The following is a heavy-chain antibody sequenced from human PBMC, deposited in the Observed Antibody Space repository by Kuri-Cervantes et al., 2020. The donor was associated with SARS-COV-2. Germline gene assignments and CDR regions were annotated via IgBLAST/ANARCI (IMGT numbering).Heavy chain of an antibody. D-gene: IGHD3-3*01. Sequence: LSLTCTVSGGSISSSSYYWGWIRQPPGKGLEWVSYISSSGSTIYYADSVKGRFTISRDNAKNSLYLQMNSLRAEDTAVYYCATGKTPVRFLEWSNSRGDAFDIWGQGTMVTVSS. CDR3: ATGKTPVRFLEWSNSRGDAFDI. V-gene: IGHV3-11*04. CDR2: ISSSGSTI. J-gene: IGHJ3*02. CDR1: GGSISSSSYY.